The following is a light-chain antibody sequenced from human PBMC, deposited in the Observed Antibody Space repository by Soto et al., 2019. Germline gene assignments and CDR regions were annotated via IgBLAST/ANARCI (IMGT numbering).Light chain of an antibody. V-gene: IGLV1-51*01. CDR1: SSNIGNNY. CDR2: DNN. CDR3: GTWDSSLSSVV. J-gene: IGLJ2*01. Sequence: QSVLTQPPSVSAAPGQKVTIYCSGSSSNIGNNYVSWYQQLPGTAPKLLIYDNNERPSGIPDRFSGSKSGTSATLGITGLQTGDEADYYCGTWDSSLSSVVFGGGTKLTVL.